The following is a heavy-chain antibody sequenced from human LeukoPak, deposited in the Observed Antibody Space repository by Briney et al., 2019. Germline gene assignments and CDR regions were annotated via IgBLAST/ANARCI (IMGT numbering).Heavy chain of an antibody. V-gene: IGHV4-4*09. CDR3: ARPVYGSGTRKLNRFDS. CDR2: IYVSGGT. CDR1: GDSISSYY. J-gene: IGHJ5*01. D-gene: IGHD3-10*01. Sequence: AEPLTFSCTASGDSISSYYWSWLRQPPGKGLEWVGNIYVSGGTKKNPSLKSRVTISFDKSKNKSSLKLTSVTAADTAVYYCARPVYGSGTRKLNRFDSGGQGTLGPVS.